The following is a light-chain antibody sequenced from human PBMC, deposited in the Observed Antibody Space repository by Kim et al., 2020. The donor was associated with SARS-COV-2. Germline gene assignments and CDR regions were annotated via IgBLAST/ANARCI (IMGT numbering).Light chain of an antibody. V-gene: IGLV2-14*04. CDR1: SSDVGGYNY. J-gene: IGLJ3*02. CDR2: DVS. Sequence: GQSITNTCTGTSSDVGGYNYVSWYQQHPGQAPKLMIYDVSKRPSGVSNRFSGSKSGNTASLTISGLQAEDEADYYCSSYTSSSTEVFGGGTQLTVL. CDR3: SSYTSSSTEV.